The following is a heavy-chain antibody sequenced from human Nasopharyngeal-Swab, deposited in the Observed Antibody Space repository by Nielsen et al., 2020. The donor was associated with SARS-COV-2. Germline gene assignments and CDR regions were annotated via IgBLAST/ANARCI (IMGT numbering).Heavy chain of an antibody. CDR3: ARAIYCSSTSCFGFDY. CDR2: IWYDGSNK. Sequence: GESLKISCAASGFTVSSNYMSWVRQAPGKGLEWVAVIWYDGSNKYYADSVKGRFTISRDNSKNTLYLQMNSLRAEDTAVYYCARAIYCSSTSCFGFDYWGQGTLVTVSP. J-gene: IGHJ4*02. V-gene: IGHV3-33*08. D-gene: IGHD2-2*01. CDR1: GFTVSSNY.